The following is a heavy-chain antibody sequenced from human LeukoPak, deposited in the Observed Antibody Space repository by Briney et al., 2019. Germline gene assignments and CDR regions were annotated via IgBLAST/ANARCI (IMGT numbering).Heavy chain of an antibody. Sequence: ASVKVSCKASGYTFTSYYMHWVRQAPGQGLEWMGIINPSGGSTSYAQKFQGRVTMTRDTSTSTVYMERSSLRSEDTAVYYCARGGCGGDCSINDFDYWGQGTLVTVSS. CDR1: GYTFTSYY. CDR2: INPSGGST. J-gene: IGHJ4*02. V-gene: IGHV1-46*01. D-gene: IGHD2-21*02. CDR3: ARGGCGGDCSINDFDY.